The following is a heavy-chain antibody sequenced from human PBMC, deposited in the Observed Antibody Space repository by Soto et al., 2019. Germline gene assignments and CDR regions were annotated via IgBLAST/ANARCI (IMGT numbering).Heavy chain of an antibody. Sequence: SETLSLTWSVSGGSISSRVYYWGWIRQHPGKGLEWIGYIYYSGSTYYNPSLKSRVTISADTSKNHFSLKLTSVTAADTAVYYCARMTVFGVFHFDYWGQGTLVTVSS. CDR2: IYYSGST. J-gene: IGHJ4*02. CDR1: GGSISSRVYY. V-gene: IGHV4-31*02. D-gene: IGHD3-3*01. CDR3: ARMTVFGVFHFDY.